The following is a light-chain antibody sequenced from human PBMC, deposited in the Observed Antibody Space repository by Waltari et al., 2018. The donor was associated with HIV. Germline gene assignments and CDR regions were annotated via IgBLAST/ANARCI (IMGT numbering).Light chain of an antibody. Sequence: DIVLTHSPATLSLSPGERATLPCRPSQTVRTYLAWYQQRARQAPSLVTREGSNRATDIPARFSGSVSVTDFTLTISSLEPEDFAVYYCQQRSVWPPTFGPGTRVDIK. CDR1: QTVRTY. CDR2: EGS. CDR3: QQRSVWPPT. J-gene: IGKJ3*01. V-gene: IGKV3-11*01.